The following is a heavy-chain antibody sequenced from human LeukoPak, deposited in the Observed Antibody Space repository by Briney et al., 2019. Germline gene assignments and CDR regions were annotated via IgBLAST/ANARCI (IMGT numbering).Heavy chain of an antibody. CDR3: AKGVTMIVVVITFDY. CDR2: IWYDGSNK. Sequence: GGSLRLSCAASGFTFSSYGMPWVRQAPGKGLEWVAVIWYDGSNKYYADSVKGRFTISRDNSKNTLYLQMNSLRAEDTAVYYCAKGVTMIVVVITFDYWGQGTLVTVSS. D-gene: IGHD3-22*01. J-gene: IGHJ4*02. V-gene: IGHV3-33*06. CDR1: GFTFSSYG.